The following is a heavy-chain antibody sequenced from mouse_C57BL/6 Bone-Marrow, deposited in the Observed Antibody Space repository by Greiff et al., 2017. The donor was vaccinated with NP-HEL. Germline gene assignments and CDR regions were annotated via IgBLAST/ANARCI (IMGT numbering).Heavy chain of an antibody. J-gene: IGHJ3*01. CDR2: IDPETGGT. Sequence: VQLVESGAELVRPGASVTLSCKASGYTFTDYEMHWVKQTPVHGLEWIGAIDPETGGTAYNQKFKGKAILTADKSSSTAYMELRSLTSEDSAVYYCTRSRSSNLAYWGQGTLVTVSA. CDR3: TRSRSSNLAY. V-gene: IGHV1-15*01. CDR1: GYTFTDYE.